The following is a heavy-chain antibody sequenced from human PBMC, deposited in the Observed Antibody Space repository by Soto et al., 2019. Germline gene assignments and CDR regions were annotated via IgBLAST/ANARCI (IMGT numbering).Heavy chain of an antibody. CDR2: IYTGGST. D-gene: IGHD3-3*02. CDR1: GFTFRSYN. Sequence: PGGSLRLSCSASGFTFRSYNMTWVRQAPGKGLEWVSVIYTGGSTYYADSVKGRFTVSRHNSKNTLYLQMDSLRAEDTAVYYCARGISPLFDYWGQGILVTV. V-gene: IGHV3-53*04. J-gene: IGHJ4*02. CDR3: ARGISPLFDY.